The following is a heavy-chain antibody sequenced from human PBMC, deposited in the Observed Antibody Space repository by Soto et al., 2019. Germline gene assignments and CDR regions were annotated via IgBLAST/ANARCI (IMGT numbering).Heavy chain of an antibody. CDR1: GGSFSGYY. CDR2: INHSGST. CDR3: ARGDRCSGGSCAHFDY. D-gene: IGHD2-15*01. V-gene: IGHV4-34*01. Sequence: PSETLSLTCAVYGGSFSGYYWSWIRQPPGKGLEWIGEINHSGSTNYNPSLKSRVTISVDTSKNQFSLKLSSVTAADTAVYYCARGDRCSGGSCAHFDYWGQGTLVTVSS. J-gene: IGHJ4*02.